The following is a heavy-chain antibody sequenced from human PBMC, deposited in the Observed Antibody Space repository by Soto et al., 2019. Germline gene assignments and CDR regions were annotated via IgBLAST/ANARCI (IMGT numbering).Heavy chain of an antibody. CDR3: AKYHHDSSGYSKSNY. J-gene: IGHJ4*02. CDR2: ISGSGSRT. CDR1: GFTFSSYA. D-gene: IGHD3-22*01. V-gene: IGHV3-23*01. Sequence: PGGSLRLSCAASGFTFSSYAMSWVRQAPGKGLEWVSAISGSGSRTYYADSVKGRFTISRDNSNNTMYLHLDSLRAEDTAVYYCAKYHHDSSGYSKSNYWGPGTLVTVSS.